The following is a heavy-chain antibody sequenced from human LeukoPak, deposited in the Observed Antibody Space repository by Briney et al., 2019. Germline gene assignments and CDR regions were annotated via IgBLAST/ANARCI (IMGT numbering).Heavy chain of an antibody. J-gene: IGHJ4*02. CDR2: INPNSGGT. CDR3: ARPPGRDGYNRYDY. CDR1: GFTFTNYY. D-gene: IGHD5-24*01. V-gene: IGHV1-2*02. Sequence: ASVKVSCKASGFTFTNYYFHWVRQAPGQGLEWMGWINPNSGGTNYAQKFQGRVTMTSDTSINTAYMELNRLGSDDSAVYYCARPPGRDGYNRYDYWGQGTLVTVSS.